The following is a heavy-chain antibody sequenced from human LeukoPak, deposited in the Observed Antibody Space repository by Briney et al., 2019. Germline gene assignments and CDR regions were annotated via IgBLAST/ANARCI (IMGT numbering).Heavy chain of an antibody. CDR3: ARTAVAERYVFDY. Sequence: PGGSLRLSCAASGFTFSSYWMSWVRQAPGKGLEWIGSIYYSGSTYYNPSLKSRVTISVDTSKNQFSLKLSSVTAADTAVYYCARTAVAERYVFDYWGQGTLVTVSS. CDR1: GFTFSSYW. V-gene: IGHV4-39*01. J-gene: IGHJ4*02. CDR2: IYYSGST. D-gene: IGHD6-19*01.